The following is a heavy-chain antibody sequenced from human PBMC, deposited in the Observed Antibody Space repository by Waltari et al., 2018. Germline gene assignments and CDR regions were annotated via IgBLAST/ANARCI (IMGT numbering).Heavy chain of an antibody. CDR2: INHRGRT. D-gene: IGHD3-16*02. CDR1: GGSFSGYY. CDR3: ARLSPRYDYVWGSYRYTHFDY. Sequence: QVQLQQWGAGLLKPSETLSLTCAVYGGSFSGYYWSWIRQPPGKGLEWIGEINHRGRTTYNPSLKSRVTISVDTSKNQFSLKLSSVTAADTAVYYCARLSPRYDYVWGSYRYTHFDYWGQGTLVTVSS. V-gene: IGHV4-34*01. J-gene: IGHJ4*02.